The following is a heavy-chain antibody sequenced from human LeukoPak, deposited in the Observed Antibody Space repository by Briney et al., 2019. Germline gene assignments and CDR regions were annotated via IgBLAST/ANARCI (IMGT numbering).Heavy chain of an antibody. Sequence: PSETLSLTCSGSGGSMNSYYWSWIRQSPGKGLEWIGYIYYSGSTNYNPSLKSRVTISVDTSENQFSLKLSSVTAADTAVYYCARHVWLQPFDYWGQGTLVTVSS. J-gene: IGHJ4*02. D-gene: IGHD3-9*01. CDR1: GGSMNSYY. CDR2: IYYSGST. CDR3: ARHVWLQPFDY. V-gene: IGHV4-59*08.